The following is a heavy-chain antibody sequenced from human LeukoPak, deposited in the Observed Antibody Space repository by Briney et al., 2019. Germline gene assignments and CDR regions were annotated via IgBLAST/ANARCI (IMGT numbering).Heavy chain of an antibody. CDR2: ISGSGGST. CDR1: GFTFSSYA. D-gene: IGHD6-19*01. J-gene: IGHJ4*02. CDR3: ARCLAVAGTRYYFDY. V-gene: IGHV3-23*01. Sequence: GGSLRLSCAASGFTFSSYAMSWVRQAPGKGLEWVSAISGSGGSTYYADSVKGRFTISRDNAKNSLYLQMNSLRAEDTAVYYCARCLAVAGTRYYFDYWGQGTLVTVSS.